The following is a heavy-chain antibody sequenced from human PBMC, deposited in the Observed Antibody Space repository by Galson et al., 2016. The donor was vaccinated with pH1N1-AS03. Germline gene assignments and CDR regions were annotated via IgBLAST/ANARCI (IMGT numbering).Heavy chain of an antibody. CDR3: ARSPSSAWHNFDY. CDR2: TSYNGRNK. D-gene: IGHD6-19*01. Sequence: SLRLSCAASGFAFSDYTMHWVRQAPGKGLEWAAVTSYNGRNKYYTDSVQGRFSISRDNSKNTLHLQMIRLRDEDTAVYFCARSPSSAWHNFDYWGQGALVVVST. J-gene: IGHJ4*02. V-gene: IGHV3-30-3*02. CDR1: GFAFSDYT.